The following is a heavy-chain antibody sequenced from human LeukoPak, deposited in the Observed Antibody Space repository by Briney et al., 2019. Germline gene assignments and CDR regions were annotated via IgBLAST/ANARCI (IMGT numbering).Heavy chain of an antibody. V-gene: IGHV3-30*18. CDR2: ISYDGSNK. Sequence: PGRSLRLSCAASVFTFSSYGMHWVRQAPGKGLEWVAVISYDGSNKYYADSVKGRFTISRDNSKNTLYLQMNSLRAEDTAVYYCAKGAHKAENWGQGTLVTVSS. CDR1: VFTFSSYG. J-gene: IGHJ4*02. CDR3: AKGAHKAEN.